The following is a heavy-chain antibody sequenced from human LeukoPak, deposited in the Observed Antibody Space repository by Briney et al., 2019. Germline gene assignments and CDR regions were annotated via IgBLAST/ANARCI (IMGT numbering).Heavy chain of an antibody. V-gene: IGHV1-69*13. D-gene: IGHD2-15*01. CDR3: AGVLGRLAADAFDI. Sequence: SVKVSCKASGGTFSSYAISWVRQAPGQGLEWMGGIIPIFGTANYAQKFQGRVTITADESTSTAYMELSSLRSEDTAVYYCAGVLGRLAADAFDIWGQGTMVTVSS. CDR2: IIPIFGTA. CDR1: GGTFSSYA. J-gene: IGHJ3*02.